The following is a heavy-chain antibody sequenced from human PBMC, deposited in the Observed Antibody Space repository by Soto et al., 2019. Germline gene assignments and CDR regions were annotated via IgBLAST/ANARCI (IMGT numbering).Heavy chain of an antibody. V-gene: IGHV2-70*01. CDR1: GFSLSTSGMC. D-gene: IGHD3-22*01. CDR3: ARTLYYYDSSGYQPHFDY. J-gene: IGHJ4*02. Sequence: GPTLVNPTQTLTLTCTFSGFSLSTSGMCVTWIRQPPGKALEWLALIDWDDDKYYSTSLKTRLTISKDTSKNQVVLTMTNMDPVDTATYYCARTLYYYDSSGYQPHFDYWGQGTLVTSPQ. CDR2: IDWDDDK.